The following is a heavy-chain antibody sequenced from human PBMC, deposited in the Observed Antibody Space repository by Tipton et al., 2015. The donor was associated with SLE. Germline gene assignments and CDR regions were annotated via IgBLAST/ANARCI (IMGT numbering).Heavy chain of an antibody. Sequence: GLVKPSETLSLNCTASGYSISSGYYWSWIRQPPGKGLEWIGKINHSGSTIYNPSLKSRVTISVDTSKNQFSLKLTSVTAADTAMYYCARNVRGFDPWGQGTLVTVSS. D-gene: IGHD1-14*01. J-gene: IGHJ5*01. CDR3: ARNVRGFDP. CDR1: GYSISSGYY. V-gene: IGHV4-38-2*02. CDR2: INHSGST.